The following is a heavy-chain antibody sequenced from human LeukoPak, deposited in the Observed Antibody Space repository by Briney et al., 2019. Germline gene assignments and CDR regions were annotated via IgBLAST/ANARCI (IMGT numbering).Heavy chain of an antibody. Sequence: SETLSLTCTVSGGSISSYYGSWIRQPAGKGLEWIGRIYTSGSTNYNPSLKSRVTMSVDTSKNQFSLKLSSVTAADTAVYYCARGVVRGVYHGMDVWGQGTTVTVSS. CDR3: ARGVVRGVYHGMDV. J-gene: IGHJ6*02. CDR2: IYTSGST. V-gene: IGHV4-4*07. D-gene: IGHD3-10*01. CDR1: GGSISSYY.